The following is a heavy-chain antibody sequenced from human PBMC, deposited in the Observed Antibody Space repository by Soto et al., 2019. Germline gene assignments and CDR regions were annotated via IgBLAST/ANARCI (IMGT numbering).Heavy chain of an antibody. J-gene: IGHJ6*02. CDR2: VYENGNA. Sequence: LSVTCSVSDGSIRTLDYSWNWIRQPPGKAPESIGYVYENGNAYPEPSLKSRVTISIDAAKNQFSLKMPSITAAEAGLYCWAARPHNYSGLALWGQGTTVPVSS. V-gene: IGHV4-30-2*01. CDR1: DGSIRTLDYS. CDR3: AARPHNYSGLAL. D-gene: IGHD3-10*01.